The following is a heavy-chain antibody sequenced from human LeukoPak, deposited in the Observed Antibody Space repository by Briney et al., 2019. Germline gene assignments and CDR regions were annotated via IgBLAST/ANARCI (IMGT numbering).Heavy chain of an antibody. CDR1: GFTFSSYW. D-gene: IGHD6-19*01. CDR2: INSAGRSS. CDR3: ARVRPVAGTDD. J-gene: IGHJ4*02. Sequence: PGGSLRLSCAASGFTFSSYWMHWVRQAPGKGLVWVSRINSAGRSSNYADSVKGRFTISRDNAKNSLYLQMNSLRAEDTAVYYCARVRPVAGTDDWGQGTLVTISS. V-gene: IGHV3-74*01.